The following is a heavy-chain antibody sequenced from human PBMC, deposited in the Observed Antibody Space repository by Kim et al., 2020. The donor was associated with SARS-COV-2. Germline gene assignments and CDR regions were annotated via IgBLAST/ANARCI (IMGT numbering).Heavy chain of an antibody. J-gene: IGHJ6*02. CDR3: ARGVGYCSGGSCNYYGMDV. CDR2: IIPIFGTA. CDR1: GGTFSSYA. V-gene: IGHV1-69*13. Sequence: SVKVSCMASGGTFSSYAISWVRQAPGQGLEWMGGIIPIFGTANYAQKFHGRVTITADESTSTAYMELSSLRSEDTAVYYCARGVGYCSGGSCNYYGMDVWGQGTTVTVSS. D-gene: IGHD2-15*01.